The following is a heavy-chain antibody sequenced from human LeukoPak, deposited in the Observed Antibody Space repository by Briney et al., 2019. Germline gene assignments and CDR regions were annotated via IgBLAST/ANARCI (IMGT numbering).Heavy chain of an antibody. CDR3: ARDYYYDSSGYHFDY. V-gene: IGHV1-2*02. J-gene: IGHJ4*02. Sequence: ASVKVSCKASGYTFTGYYMHWVRQAPGQGLEWMGWINPNSGGTNYAQKFQGRVTMTRDTYISTAYMELSRLRSDDTAVYYCARDYYYDSSGYHFDYWGQGTLVTVSS. D-gene: IGHD3-22*01. CDR1: GYTFTGYY. CDR2: INPNSGGT.